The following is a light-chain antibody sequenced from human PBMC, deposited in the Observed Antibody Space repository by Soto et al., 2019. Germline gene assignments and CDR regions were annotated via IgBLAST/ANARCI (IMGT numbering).Light chain of an antibody. J-gene: IGLJ2*01. Sequence: QSVLTQPASVSGSPGQSITISCSGTISDFGPYDSVSWYQQHPGGAPKLLIFGVNNRPSGIPGRFSGSKSGFTASLTISGLQPEDEADYYCSSYSITKVVLFGGGTKVTVL. CDR1: ISDFGPYDS. V-gene: IGLV2-14*03. CDR3: SSYSITKVVL. CDR2: GVN.